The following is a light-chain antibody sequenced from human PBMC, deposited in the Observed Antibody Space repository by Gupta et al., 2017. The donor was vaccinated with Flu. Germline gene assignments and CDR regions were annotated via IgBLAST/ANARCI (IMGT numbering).Light chain of an antibody. CDR1: RSDVGCYYY. CDR2: DVS. Sequence: TRSDVGCYYYVSWYPQDPGKAPKLMIYDVSNRPSGVSNRFSGSKSSNTASLTISGLQAEDEADYYCSSYTSSSTHVFGTGTKVTVL. J-gene: IGLJ1*01. V-gene: IGLV2-14*04. CDR3: SSYTSSSTHV.